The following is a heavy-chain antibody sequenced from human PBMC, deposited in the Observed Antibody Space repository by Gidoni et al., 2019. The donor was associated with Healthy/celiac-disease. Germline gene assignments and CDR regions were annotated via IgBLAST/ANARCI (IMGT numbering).Heavy chain of an antibody. V-gene: IGHV3-33*01. J-gene: IGHJ4*01. Sequence: QVQLVESGGGVVQPGRSLRLSCAASGFTFSSYGMHWVRQAPGKGLEWVAVIWYDGSNKYYAVSVKGRFTISRDNSKNTLYLQMNSLRAEDTAVYYCAREGLAVAGTILAWVDYWGQGTLVTVSS. CDR1: GFTFSSYG. D-gene: IGHD6-19*01. CDR2: IWYDGSNK. CDR3: AREGLAVAGTILAWVDY.